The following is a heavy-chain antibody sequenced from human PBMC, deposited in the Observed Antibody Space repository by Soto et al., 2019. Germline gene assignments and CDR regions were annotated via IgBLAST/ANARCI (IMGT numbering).Heavy chain of an antibody. Sequence: GGSLRLSCAASGFTFSSYAMTWVRQAPGKGLEWVSAMSGGGDTTYYADSVKGRFTISRDNSRNTLYLQMNSLGAEDTAAYYCAKWHTYYYDSRGFSGFDCWGRGTLVTVSS. CDR3: AKWHTYYYDSRGFSGFDC. V-gene: IGHV3-23*01. D-gene: IGHD3-22*01. CDR1: GFTFSSYA. CDR2: MSGGGDTT. J-gene: IGHJ4*02.